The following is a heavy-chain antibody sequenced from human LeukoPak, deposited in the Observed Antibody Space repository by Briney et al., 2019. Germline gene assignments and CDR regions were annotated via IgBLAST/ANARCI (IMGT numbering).Heavy chain of an antibody. CDR3: AREVYWTFDM. Sequence: GGSLRLSCAASGFTFSDYYMSWIRQAPGKGLEWISYITTSGRTINYADSVKGRFTISRDDAKNSLYLQMNSLRADDTAVYYCAREVYWTFDMWGQGTMATVSS. V-gene: IGHV3-11*01. D-gene: IGHD1-26*01. CDR2: ITTSGRTI. CDR1: GFTFSDYY. J-gene: IGHJ3*02.